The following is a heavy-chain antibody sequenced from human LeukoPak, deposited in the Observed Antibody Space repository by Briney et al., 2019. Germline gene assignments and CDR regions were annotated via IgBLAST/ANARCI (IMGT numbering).Heavy chain of an antibody. CDR2: ISAYNGNT. J-gene: IGHJ6*02. D-gene: IGHD3-9*01. V-gene: IGHV1-18*01. Sequence: ASVKVSCKASGYTFTSYGISWVRRPPGQGLEWMGWISAYNGNTNYGQKLQGRVTMTTDTSTSTAYMELRSLRSDDTAVYYCARDPGSYDILTGPHYYYYYGMDVWGQGTTVTVSS. CDR1: GYTFTSYG. CDR3: ARDPGSYDILTGPHYYYYYGMDV.